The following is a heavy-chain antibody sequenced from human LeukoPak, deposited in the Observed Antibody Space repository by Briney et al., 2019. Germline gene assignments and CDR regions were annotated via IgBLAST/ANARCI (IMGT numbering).Heavy chain of an antibody. D-gene: IGHD3-10*01. J-gene: IGHJ4*02. CDR1: GGSFSGYY. CDR3: ASYYYGSGSYFDY. Sequence: SETLSLTCAVYGGSFSGYYWSWIRQPPGKGLEWIGKINHSGSTNYNPSLKSRVTISVDTSKNQFSLKLSSVTAADTAVYYCASYYYGSGSYFDYWGQGTLVTVSS. V-gene: IGHV4-34*01. CDR2: INHSGST.